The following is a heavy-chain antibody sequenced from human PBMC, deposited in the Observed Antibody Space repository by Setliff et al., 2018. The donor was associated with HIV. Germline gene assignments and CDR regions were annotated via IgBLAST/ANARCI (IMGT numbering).Heavy chain of an antibody. CDR2: IYYSGST. D-gene: IGHD6-13*01. V-gene: IGHV4-39*07. J-gene: IGHJ6*03. CDR1: AGSIRSSTYY. CDR3: AGGEVRSRYVSSRAPFYHYYYYMDV. Sequence: PSETLSLTCTVSAGSIRSSTYYWAWIRQPPGKGLEWIGTIYYSGSTDYNSSLRSRVTISVDTSKNQISLKLTSVTAADTAVYYCAGGEVRSRYVSSRAPFYHYYYYMDVWGKGTTVTVSS.